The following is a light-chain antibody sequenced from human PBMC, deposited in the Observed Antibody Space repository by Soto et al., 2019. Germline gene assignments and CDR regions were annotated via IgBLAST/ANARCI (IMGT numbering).Light chain of an antibody. Sequence: DLQMTQSPSTLSASVGDRVTITCRASQSISSWLAWYQQKPGKAPKLLIYDASSLESGVPSRFSGSGSGTEFTLTISSLQPEDFATYYCLQHDSYPLTFGQGTRLEIK. V-gene: IGKV1-5*01. J-gene: IGKJ5*01. CDR1: QSISSW. CDR2: DAS. CDR3: LQHDSYPLT.